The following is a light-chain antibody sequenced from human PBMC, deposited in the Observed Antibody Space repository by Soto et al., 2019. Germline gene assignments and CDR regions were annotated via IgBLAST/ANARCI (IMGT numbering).Light chain of an antibody. J-gene: IGKJ4*01. Sequence: ELVLTQSPATLSLSPGERATCSCRASKRVGRDYLAWYQQKPGQAPRVLIYDASSRATGIPVRFSGSGSATDFSRTISRLEPEDFAEYYCQKYASSPLTIGGRTKVEIK. V-gene: IGKV3-20*01. CDR2: DAS. CDR3: QKYASSPLT. CDR1: KRVGRDY.